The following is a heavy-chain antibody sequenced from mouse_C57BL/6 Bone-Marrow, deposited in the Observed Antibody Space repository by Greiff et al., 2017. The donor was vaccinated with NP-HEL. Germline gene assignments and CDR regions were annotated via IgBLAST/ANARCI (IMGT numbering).Heavy chain of an antibody. J-gene: IGHJ1*03. D-gene: IGHD1-1*01. CDR1: GFTFSNYW. CDR2: IRLKSDNYAT. V-gene: IGHV6-3*01. CDR3: TRGTTAVATRGYFDV. Sequence: EVKLVESGGGLVQPGGSMKLSCVASGFTFSNYWMNWVRQSPEKGLEWVAQIRLKSDNYATHYAESVKGRFTISRDDSKSSVYLQMNNLRAEDTGIYYCTRGTTAVATRGYFDVWGTGTTVTVSS.